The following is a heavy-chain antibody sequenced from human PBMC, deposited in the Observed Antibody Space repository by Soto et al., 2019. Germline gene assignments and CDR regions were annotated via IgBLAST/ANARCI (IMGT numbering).Heavy chain of an antibody. CDR3: ARPAYCGGDCYYFDY. CDR1: GYTFTSYA. Sequence: QVQLVQSGAEVKKPGASVKVSCKASGYTFTSYAMHWVRQAPGQRLEWMGWINAGNGNTKYSQKFQGRVTITRDTPAGTAYMELSSMRSEDTAVYYCARPAYCGGDCYYFDYWGQGTLVTVSS. V-gene: IGHV1-3*01. CDR2: INAGNGNT. D-gene: IGHD2-21*01. J-gene: IGHJ4*02.